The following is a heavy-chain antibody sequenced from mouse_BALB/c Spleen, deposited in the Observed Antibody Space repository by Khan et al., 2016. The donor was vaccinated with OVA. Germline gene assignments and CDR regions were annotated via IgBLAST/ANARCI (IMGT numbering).Heavy chain of an antibody. CDR3: ARLLINFNY. D-gene: IGHD2-1*01. CDR2: INPRNGRT. CDR1: GYTLTSYW. Sequence: QVQLKQSGAELVNPGASVNLSCKASGYTLTSYWMHWVKQRPGQGLEWIGEINPRNGRTNYNEKFTSKATLTVDKSSSTAYMQLSIQTSKDSAVYYCARLLINFNYWGQGTTLTVSS. V-gene: IGHV1S81*02. J-gene: IGHJ2*01.